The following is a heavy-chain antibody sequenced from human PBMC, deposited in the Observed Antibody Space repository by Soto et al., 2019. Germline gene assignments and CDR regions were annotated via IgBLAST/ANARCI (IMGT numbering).Heavy chain of an antibody. CDR1: GGSFSGYY. Sequence: SETLSLTCAVYGGSFSGYYWSWIRQPPGKGLEWIGEINHSGSTNYNPSLKSRVTISVDTSKNQFSLKLSSVTAADTPVYSCARGKREWLAIDYWGHGTLVTVSS. CDR3: ARGKREWLAIDY. J-gene: IGHJ4*01. V-gene: IGHV4-34*01. D-gene: IGHD6-19*01. CDR2: INHSGST.